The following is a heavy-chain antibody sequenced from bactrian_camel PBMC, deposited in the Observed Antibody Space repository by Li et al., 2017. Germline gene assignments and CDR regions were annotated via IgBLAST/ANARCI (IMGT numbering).Heavy chain of an antibody. J-gene: IGHJ4*01. V-gene: IGHV3-2*01. CDR1: GFTFSSYY. D-gene: IGHD2*01. Sequence: HVQLVESGGGLVQPGGSLRLSCAASGFTFSSYYISWVRQAPGKGLEWVSSIYSDGSNTYYADSVKGRFTISLDDAGTLHLQMNSLNPGDTAMYYCAEGYCGTWFAQSPVFTYSGRGTQVTVS. CDR2: IYSDGSNT.